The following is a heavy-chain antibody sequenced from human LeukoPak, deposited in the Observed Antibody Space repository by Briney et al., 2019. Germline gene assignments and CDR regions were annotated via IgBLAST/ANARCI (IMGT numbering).Heavy chain of an antibody. CDR2: IIPIFGTA. CDR1: GGTFSSYA. V-gene: IGHV1-69*01. CDR3: ARDLHPHYCGGDCPGGEN. Sequence: SVKVSCKASGGTFSSYAISWVRQAPGQGLEWMGGIIPIFGTANYAQKFQGRVTITADESTSTTYMELSSLRSEDTAVYYCARDLHPHYCGGDCPGGENWGQGTLVTVSS. D-gene: IGHD2-21*02. J-gene: IGHJ4*02.